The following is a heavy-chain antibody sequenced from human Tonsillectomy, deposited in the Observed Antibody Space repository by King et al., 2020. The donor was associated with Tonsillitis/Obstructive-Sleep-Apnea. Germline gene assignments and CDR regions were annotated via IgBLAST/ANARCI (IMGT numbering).Heavy chain of an antibody. CDR2: ILWNSGII. CDR1: GFTFDDYA. CDR3: AKDRGSRRSFDR. V-gene: IGHV3-9*01. D-gene: IGHD3-9*01. J-gene: IGHJ4*02. Sequence: VQLVESGGALVQPGSSLRLSCAASGFTFDDYAMHWVRQAPGKGLEWVSGILWNSGIIGYADSVKGRFTISRDNTKNSLYLQMNSLRVEDTALYYCAKDRGSRRSFDRWGQGTLVTVSA.